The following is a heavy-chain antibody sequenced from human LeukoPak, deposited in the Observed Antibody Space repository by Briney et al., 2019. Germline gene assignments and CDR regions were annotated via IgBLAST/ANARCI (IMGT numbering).Heavy chain of an antibody. CDR1: GFTFSDAW. J-gene: IGHJ4*02. CDR3: TTNMVDTATLDY. CDR2: IKSKTGGGTI. V-gene: IGHV3-15*01. D-gene: IGHD5-18*01. Sequence: GGSLRLSCAASGFTFSDAWMSWVRQVPGEGLEWVGRIKSKTGGGTIDYAAPVKGRFTISRDDSKNTLYLQMNSLKTEDTAVYYCTTNMVDTATLDYWGQGTLVTVSS.